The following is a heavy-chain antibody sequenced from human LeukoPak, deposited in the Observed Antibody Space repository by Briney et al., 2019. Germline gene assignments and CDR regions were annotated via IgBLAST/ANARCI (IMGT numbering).Heavy chain of an antibody. D-gene: IGHD2-21*02. CDR2: IIHSGST. V-gene: IGHV4-34*01. J-gene: IGHJ4*02. Sequence: SETLSLTCAVYGGSFSGYYWIWIRQPPGKGLEWIGEIIHSGSTNYNPSLKSRVTISVDTSKNQFSLKLSSVTAADTAVYYCARGGYCGGDCYFYYWGQGTLVTVSS. CDR1: GGSFSGYY. CDR3: ARGGYCGGDCYFYY.